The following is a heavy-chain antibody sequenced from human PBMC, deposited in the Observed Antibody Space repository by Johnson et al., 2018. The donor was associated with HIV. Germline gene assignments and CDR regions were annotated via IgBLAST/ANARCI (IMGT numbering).Heavy chain of an antibody. CDR1: GFTFSSYG. D-gene: IGHD6-13*01. CDR2: IRYDGSSK. J-gene: IGHJ3*02. V-gene: IGHV3-30*02. CDR3: AKDQIPAAASRAFDI. Sequence: QVQLVESGGGVVQPGGSLRLSCAASGFTFSSYGMHWVRQAPGKGLQWVAFIRYDGSSKYYADSVKGRFTISRDNSKNTLYLQMNSLRAENTAVYYCAKDQIPAAASRAFDIWGQGTMVTVSS.